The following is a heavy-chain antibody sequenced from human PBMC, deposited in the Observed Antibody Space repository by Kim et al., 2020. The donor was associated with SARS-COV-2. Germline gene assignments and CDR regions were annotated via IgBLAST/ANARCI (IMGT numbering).Heavy chain of an antibody. CDR2: INSDGGTT. Sequence: GGSLRLSCAASGFTISTYCMNWVRQAPGKGLVWVSRINSDGGTTDYADSVKGRFTISRDNAKNTLYLQLNSLRAEDTAVYYCARRLATHYGNSFDYWGQGTLVTVSS. V-gene: IGHV3-74*01. J-gene: IGHJ4*02. CDR3: ARRLATHYGNSFDY. D-gene: IGHD3-10*01. CDR1: GFTISTYC.